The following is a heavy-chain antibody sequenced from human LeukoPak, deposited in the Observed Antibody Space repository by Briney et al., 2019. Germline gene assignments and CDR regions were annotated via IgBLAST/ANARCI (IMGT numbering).Heavy chain of an antibody. D-gene: IGHD3-10*01. Sequence: PSETLSLTCTVSGGSISSSSYYWGWIRQPPGKGLEWIGSIYYSGSTYYNPSLKSRVTISVDTSKNQFSLKLTSVTAADTAVYYCASPMPFVLRGVAGVDAFDIWGQGTMVTVSS. CDR3: ASPMPFVLRGVAGVDAFDI. CDR2: IYYSGST. J-gene: IGHJ3*02. V-gene: IGHV4-39*07. CDR1: GGSISSSSYY.